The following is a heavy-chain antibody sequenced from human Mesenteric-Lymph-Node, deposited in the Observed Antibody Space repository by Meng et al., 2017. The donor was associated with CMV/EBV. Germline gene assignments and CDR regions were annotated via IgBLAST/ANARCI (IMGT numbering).Heavy chain of an antibody. V-gene: IGHV4-39*01. CDR3: ARHSVDSGWGDVDY. J-gene: IGHJ4*02. Sequence: SGCFISRSNYYWGWIRQPPGKGLEWIGSFYYSGTTYYNPSLKSRLTISVDTTKNQFSLKLSSVTAADTAVYYCARHSVDSGWGDVDYWGQGALVTVSS. CDR1: GCFISRSNYY. D-gene: IGHD6-19*01. CDR2: FYYSGTT.